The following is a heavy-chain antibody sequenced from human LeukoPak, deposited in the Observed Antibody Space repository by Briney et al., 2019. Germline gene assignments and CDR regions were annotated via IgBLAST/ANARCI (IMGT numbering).Heavy chain of an antibody. V-gene: IGHV3-21*01. Sequence: PGGSLRLSCAASGFTFSSYSMNWVRQAPGKGLEWVSSISSSSSYIYYADSVKGRFTISRDNAKNSLYLQMNSLRAEDTAVYYCAREMYYDYVWGSYRPAFDYWGQGTLVTVSS. D-gene: IGHD3-16*02. CDR2: ISSSSSYI. J-gene: IGHJ4*02. CDR3: AREMYYDYVWGSYRPAFDY. CDR1: GFTFSSYS.